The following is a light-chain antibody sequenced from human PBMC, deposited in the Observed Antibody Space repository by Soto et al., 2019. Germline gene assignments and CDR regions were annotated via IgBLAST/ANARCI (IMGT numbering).Light chain of an antibody. J-gene: IGLJ2*01. CDR1: FNDVGGYNY. Sequence: QSALTQPPSASGSPGQSVTISCTGTFNDVGGYNYVSWYQQHPGKVPKLIIFEVNKRPSGVPDRFSGSKSGDTASLTVSGLQAEDEADYYCSSFVGAPVIFGGGTKVTVL. CDR2: EVN. V-gene: IGLV2-8*01. CDR3: SSFVGAPVI.